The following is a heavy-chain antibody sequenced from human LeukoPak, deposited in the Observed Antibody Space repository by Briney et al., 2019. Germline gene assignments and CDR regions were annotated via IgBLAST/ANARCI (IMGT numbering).Heavy chain of an antibody. J-gene: IGHJ4*02. D-gene: IGHD3-3*01. CDR1: GYTFTSYD. CDR2: MNPNSGNT. CDR3: VRIYYGPDY. Sequence: ASVKVSCKASGYTFTSYDINWVRQATGQGLEWMGWMNPNSGNTGYAQKFQGRVTITRNTSISTAYMELSNLRSDDTAIYYCVRIYYGPDYWGQGTLVTVSS. V-gene: IGHV1-8*03.